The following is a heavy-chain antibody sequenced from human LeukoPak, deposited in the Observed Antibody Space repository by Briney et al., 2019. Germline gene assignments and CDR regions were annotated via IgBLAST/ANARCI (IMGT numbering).Heavy chain of an antibody. CDR1: GYTFTCYN. D-gene: IGHD1-7*01. V-gene: IGHV1-2*02. CDR2: INPNSGGT. J-gene: IGHJ4*02. CDR3: ARAITPLLLELADY. Sequence: ASGKVSCKAAGYTFTCYNMHRGWQAHGQGREWMGGINPNSGGTNNAQKFQGRVTMPSDTSISTAYMELSRLRSDPTAVYYCARAITPLLLELADYWGQGTLVTVSS.